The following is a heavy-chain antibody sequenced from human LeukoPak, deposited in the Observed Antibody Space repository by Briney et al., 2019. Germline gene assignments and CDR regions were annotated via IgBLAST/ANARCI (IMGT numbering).Heavy chain of an antibody. V-gene: IGHV4-59*01. D-gene: IGHD5-24*01. CDR3: ARVLDGYKYYFDY. J-gene: IGHJ4*02. CDR1: GGSISSYY. CDR2: IYYSGST. Sequence: SETLSPTCTVSGGSISSYYWSWIRQPPGKGLEWIGYIYYSGSTNYNPSLKSRVTISVDTSKNQFSLKLSSVTAADTAVYYCARVLDGYKYYFDYWGQGALVTVSS.